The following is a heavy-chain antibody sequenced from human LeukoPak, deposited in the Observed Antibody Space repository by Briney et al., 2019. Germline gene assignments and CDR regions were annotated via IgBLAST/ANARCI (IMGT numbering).Heavy chain of an antibody. CDR1: GAXLSSSS. CDR3: ARHLSSGWSDY. CDR2: IYYSGTA. D-gene: IGHD6-19*01. J-gene: IGHJ4*02. V-gene: IGHV4-59*08. Sequence: SETLPLTCTVSGAXLSSSSCTWIRQPPGKGLECIGFIYYSGTAHYHPSLKSRVTISLDTSKNQFSLRLSSVTAADTAVYYCARHLSSGWSDYWGQGTLVTVS.